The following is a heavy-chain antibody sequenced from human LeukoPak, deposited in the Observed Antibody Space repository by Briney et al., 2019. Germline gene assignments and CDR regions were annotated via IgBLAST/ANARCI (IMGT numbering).Heavy chain of an antibody. J-gene: IGHJ5*02. CDR3: ARDIGELGGSWFDP. Sequence: PGGSLRLSCAASGFPFRSYAMHWVRQAPGKGLEWVAFIRYDGSYKYYADSVKGRFTISRDNSKNTLYLQMNSLRSEDTAVYYCARDIGELGGSWFDPWGQGTLVTVSS. D-gene: IGHD1-26*01. CDR2: IRYDGSYK. CDR1: GFPFRSYA. V-gene: IGHV3-30*02.